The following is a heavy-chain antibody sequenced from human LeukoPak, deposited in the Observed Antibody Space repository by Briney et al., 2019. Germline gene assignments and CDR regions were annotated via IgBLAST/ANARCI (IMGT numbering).Heavy chain of an antibody. Sequence: GGSLRLSCAASGFTFSHYSMDWVRQAPGKGLEWVSSISRTSSDIYYADSVKGRFTISRDNAKNSLYLQMNSLRAEDTAVYYCARGVPDDYWGQGTLVTVSS. CDR1: GFTFSHYS. D-gene: IGHD1-14*01. CDR3: ARGVPDDY. V-gene: IGHV3-21*01. CDR2: ISRTSSDI. J-gene: IGHJ4*02.